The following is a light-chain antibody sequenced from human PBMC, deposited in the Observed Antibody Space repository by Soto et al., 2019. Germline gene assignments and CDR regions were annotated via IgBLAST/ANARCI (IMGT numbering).Light chain of an antibody. CDR1: TLGAKY. V-gene: IGLV3-1*01. CDR2: QDR. CDR3: QAWDRNTLV. J-gene: IGLJ2*01. Sequence: SYELTQPPSVSVSPGQAASITCSGYTLGAKYASWYRQKPGQSPVLVIYQDRKRPSGIPERFSGSNSGNTATLTISGTQAMAEADYYCQAWDRNTLVFGGGTKLTVL.